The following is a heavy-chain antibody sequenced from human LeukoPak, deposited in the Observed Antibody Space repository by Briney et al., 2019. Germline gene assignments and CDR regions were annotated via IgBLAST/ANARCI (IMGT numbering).Heavy chain of an antibody. D-gene: IGHD6-19*01. Sequence: SETLSLTCTVSDGSISSFCWSWTRPPAGKGLEWIGRICSSEDTNYNPSLKSRVTMSVDTSQNQFSLRLTSVTAADTAIYYCARIRRDSGDWYADNYWGQGTLVTVSS. CDR2: ICSSEDT. J-gene: IGHJ4*02. CDR1: DGSISSFC. V-gene: IGHV4-4*07. CDR3: ARIRRDSGDWYADNY.